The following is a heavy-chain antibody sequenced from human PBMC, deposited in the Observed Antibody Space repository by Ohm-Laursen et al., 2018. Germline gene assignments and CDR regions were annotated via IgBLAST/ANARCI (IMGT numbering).Heavy chain of an antibody. D-gene: IGHD3-22*01. CDR3: VAYYFDSSGYVHYNFDY. CDR2: INPNSGGT. Sequence: ASVKVSCKASGYTFTDYYMHWVRQAPGQGLEWMGWINPNSGGTKYAQGFQGRVTMTRDTSITTAYMELSRLRSDDTAVYYCVAYYFDSSGYVHYNFDYWDQGTLVTVSS. J-gene: IGHJ4*02. V-gene: IGHV1-2*02. CDR1: GYTFTDYY.